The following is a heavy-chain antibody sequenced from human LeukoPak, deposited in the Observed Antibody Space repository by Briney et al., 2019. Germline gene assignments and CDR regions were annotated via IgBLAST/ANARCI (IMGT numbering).Heavy chain of an antibody. D-gene: IGHD6-19*01. Sequence: SETLSLTCTVSGGSISSFHWNWLRQSPGRGLEWIGYIYGGGVTNYNPSLRFRVTMSIDTSKNKFSLNLKSVTAEDTAVYYCAKGVAYSSGWFFDYWGQGTPVTVSS. CDR1: GGSISSFH. CDR2: IYGGGVT. J-gene: IGHJ4*02. CDR3: AKGVAYSSGWFFDY. V-gene: IGHV4-59*01.